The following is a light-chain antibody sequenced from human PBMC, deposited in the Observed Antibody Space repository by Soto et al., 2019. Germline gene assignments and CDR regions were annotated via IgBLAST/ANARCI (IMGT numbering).Light chain of an antibody. J-gene: IGLJ1*01. CDR2: EVT. V-gene: IGLV2-23*02. Sequence: QSVLTQPASVSGSRGQSITISCTGTSSDVGSYNLVSWYQQNPGKAPKLIIYEVTKRPSGASNRFSGSKSGNTASLTISGLQAEDEADYFCCSYAGSTTYVFGTATKLTVL. CDR3: CSYAGSTTYV. CDR1: SSDVGSYNL.